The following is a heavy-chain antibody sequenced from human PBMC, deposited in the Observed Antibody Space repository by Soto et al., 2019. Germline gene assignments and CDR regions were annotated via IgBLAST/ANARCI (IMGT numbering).Heavy chain of an antibody. D-gene: IGHD3-10*01. Sequence: GGSLRLSCAASGFTFSSYAISWVRQAPGKGLVWVSHINSDGSNTNYADSVKERFTISRDNAKNTLYLQMKSLRAEDTAVYYCARNFNPGSYYYGMDVWGQGTTVTVSS. J-gene: IGHJ6*02. V-gene: IGHV3-74*01. CDR1: GFTFSSYA. CDR2: INSDGSNT. CDR3: ARNFNPGSYYYGMDV.